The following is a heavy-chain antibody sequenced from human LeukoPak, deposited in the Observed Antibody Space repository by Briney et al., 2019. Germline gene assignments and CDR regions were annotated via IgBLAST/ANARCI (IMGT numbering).Heavy chain of an antibody. CDR3: ARAEFGVVIMDY. D-gene: IGHD3-3*01. V-gene: IGHV1-8*01. CDR1: GYTFTSYD. J-gene: IGHJ4*02. CDR2: MNPNSGNT. Sequence: ASVTVSCKASGYTFTSYDINWVRQATGQGLEWMGWMNPNSGNTGYAQKFQGRVTMTRNTSISTAYMELSSLRSEDTAVYYCARAEFGVVIMDYWGQGTLVTVSS.